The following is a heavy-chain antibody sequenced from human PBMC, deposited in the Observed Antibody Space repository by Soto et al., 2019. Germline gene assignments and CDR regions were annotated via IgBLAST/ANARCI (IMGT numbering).Heavy chain of an antibody. J-gene: IGHJ6*02. Sequence: SETLSLTCAVSGGSISSSNWRSWVRQPPAKGLEWIGEIYHSGSTNYNPSLKSRVTISVDKSKDQFSLKLSSVTAADTAVYYCARFYPGDCSSTSCPSHYGMDVWGQGTTVTVSS. CDR2: IYHSGST. D-gene: IGHD2-2*03. CDR1: GGSISSSNW. CDR3: ARFYPGDCSSTSCPSHYGMDV. V-gene: IGHV4-4*02.